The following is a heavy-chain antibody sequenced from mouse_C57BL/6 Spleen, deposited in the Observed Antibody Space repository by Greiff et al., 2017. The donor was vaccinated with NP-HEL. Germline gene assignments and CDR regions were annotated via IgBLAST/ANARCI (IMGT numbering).Heavy chain of an antibody. CDR3: ARGGPNYFDY. Sequence: QVQLQQPGAELVMPGASVKLSCKASGYTFTSYWMHWVKQRPGQGLEWIGEIDPSDSYTNYNQKFKGKSTLTVDKSSSTAYTQLSSLTSEDSAVYYCARGGPNYFDYWGQGTTLTVSS. V-gene: IGHV1-69*01. CDR2: IDPSDSYT. J-gene: IGHJ2*01. CDR1: GYTFTSYW.